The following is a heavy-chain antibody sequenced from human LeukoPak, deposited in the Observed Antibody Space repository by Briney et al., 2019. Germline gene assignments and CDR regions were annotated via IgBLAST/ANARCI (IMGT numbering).Heavy chain of an antibody. Sequence: GPSVKVSCKASGYTFTGYHMHWVRQAPGQGLEWMGWINPKSGVTNYAQKFQGRVTMTRDTSISTAYMELSRVKSDDTALYYCARSRGFYCSGGSCYSDAFDIWGQGTMVTVSS. CDR3: ARSRGFYCSGGSCYSDAFDI. J-gene: IGHJ3*02. V-gene: IGHV1-2*02. D-gene: IGHD2-15*01. CDR2: INPKSGVT. CDR1: GYTFTGYH.